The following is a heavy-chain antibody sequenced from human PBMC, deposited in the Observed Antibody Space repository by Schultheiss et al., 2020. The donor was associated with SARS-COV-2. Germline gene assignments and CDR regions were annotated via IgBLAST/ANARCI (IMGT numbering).Heavy chain of an antibody. CDR1: GYTFTSYY. CDR2: INPNSGNT. Sequence: ASVKVSCKASGYTFTSYYIHWVRQAPGQGLEWMGWINPNSGNTGYAQKFQGRVTMTRDTSITTGYMEVSRLRSDDTAVYYCARERIPQRRPYYYYYMDVWGKGTTVTGSS. D-gene: IGHD6-25*01. J-gene: IGHJ6*03. V-gene: IGHV1-2*02. CDR3: ARERIPQRRPYYYYYMDV.